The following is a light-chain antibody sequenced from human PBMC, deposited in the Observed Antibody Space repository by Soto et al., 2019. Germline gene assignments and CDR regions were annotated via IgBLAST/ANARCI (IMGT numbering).Light chain of an antibody. CDR1: SSDVGSCNC. V-gene: IGLV2-23*01. J-gene: IGLJ2*01. CDR2: EGS. CDR3: CSYAGSSTVV. Sequence: QSALTQPASVSGSPGQSITISCTGTSSDVGSCNCVSWYQQHPGKAPTLIIYEGSKRPSGVSNRFSGSKSGNTASLTISGLQAEDEADYYCCSYAGSSTVVFGGGTKLTVL.